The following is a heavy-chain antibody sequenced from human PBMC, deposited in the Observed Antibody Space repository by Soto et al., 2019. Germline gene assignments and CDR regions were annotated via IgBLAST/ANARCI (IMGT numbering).Heavy chain of an antibody. D-gene: IGHD2-15*01. Sequence: SGPTLVNPTQTLTLTCTFSGFSLSSSGVGVGWIRQPPGKALEWLALIYWDDDKRYSPSLKSRLTITKDNSKNQVVLTMTNMDPLDTATYYCAHGHMVVATQYNCFVPWGQGTLVTVSS. J-gene: IGHJ5*02. V-gene: IGHV2-5*02. CDR3: AHGHMVVATQYNCFVP. CDR1: GFSLSSSGVG. CDR2: IYWDDDK.